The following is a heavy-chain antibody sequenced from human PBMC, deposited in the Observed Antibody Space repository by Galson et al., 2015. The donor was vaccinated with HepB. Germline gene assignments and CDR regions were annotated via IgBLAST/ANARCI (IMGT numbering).Heavy chain of an antibody. CDR2: IKQDGSEK. CDR1: GFTFSSYW. V-gene: IGHV3-7*03. Sequence: SLRLSCAASGFTFSSYWMSWVRQAPGKGLEWVANIKQDGSEKYYVDSVKGRFTISRDNAKNSLYLQMNSLRAEDTALYHCAREISTVLMVYAIRRRGADIWGQGTMVTVSS. CDR3: AREISTVLMVYAIRRRGADI. D-gene: IGHD2-8*01. J-gene: IGHJ3*02.